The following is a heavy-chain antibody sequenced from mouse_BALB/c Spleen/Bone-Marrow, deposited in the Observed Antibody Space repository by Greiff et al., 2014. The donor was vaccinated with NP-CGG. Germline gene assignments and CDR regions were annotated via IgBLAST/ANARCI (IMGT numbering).Heavy chain of an antibody. V-gene: IGHV2-9*02. CDR2: IWADGST. J-gene: IGHJ4*01. Sequence: VKLVESGPGLVAPSQSLSITCTVSGFSLTSYGVHWVRQPPGKGLEWLGVIWADGSTNYNSALMSRLSISKDNSKSQVFLKMNSLQTDGTAMYYCSRITTATGAMDYWGQGTSVTVSS. CDR1: GFSLTSYG. D-gene: IGHD1-2*01. CDR3: SRITTATGAMDY.